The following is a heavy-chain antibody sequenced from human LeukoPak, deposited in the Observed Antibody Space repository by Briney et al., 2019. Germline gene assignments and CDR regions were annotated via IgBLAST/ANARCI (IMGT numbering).Heavy chain of an antibody. CDR1: GGSISSSSYY. Sequence: PSETLFLTCTVSGGSISSSSYYWGWIRQPPGKGLEWIGSIYYSGSTYYNPSLKSRVTISVDTSKNQFSLKLSSVTAADTAVYYCARRKGAYSYYYYYMDVWGKGTPVTVSS. V-gene: IGHV4-39*01. J-gene: IGHJ6*03. D-gene: IGHD4/OR15-4a*01. CDR3: ARRKGAYSYYYYYMDV. CDR2: IYYSGST.